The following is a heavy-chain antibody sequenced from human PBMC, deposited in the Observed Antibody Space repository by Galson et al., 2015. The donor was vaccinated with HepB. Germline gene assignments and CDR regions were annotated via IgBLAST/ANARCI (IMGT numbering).Heavy chain of an antibody. CDR3: ARGRERGGTMADAVDV. CDR2: ISAYNDNT. J-gene: IGHJ3*01. V-gene: IGHV1-18*04. D-gene: IGHD3-10*01. Sequence: SVKVSCKASGYTFTTYGFSWVRQAPGQGPEWMGWISAYNDNTYSAEKFQSRVTLAADTSTSTAYMELRSLRSDDTATYYCARGRERGGTMADAVDVWGQGTIITVSS. CDR1: GYTFTTYG.